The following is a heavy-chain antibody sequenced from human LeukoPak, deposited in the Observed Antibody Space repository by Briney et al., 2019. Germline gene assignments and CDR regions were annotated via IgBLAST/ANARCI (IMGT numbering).Heavy chain of an antibody. J-gene: IGHJ5*02. CDR3: ARYVSATAWRNHWFDP. V-gene: IGHV1-2*02. CDR2: INPNDGGT. D-gene: IGHD3-16*01. Sequence: ASVTVSCKASGYTFTGNYIHWVRQAPGQGLEWMGWINPNDGGTKFAQRFQGRVTVTRDTSISTTYMELSGLRSDDTAMDFCARYVSATAWRNHWFDPWGQGTLVTVSS. CDR1: GYTFTGNY.